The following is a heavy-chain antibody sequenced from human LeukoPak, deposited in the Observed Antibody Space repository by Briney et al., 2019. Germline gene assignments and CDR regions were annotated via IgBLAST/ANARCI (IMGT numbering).Heavy chain of an antibody. CDR2: FDPEDGET. CDR3: TTDLDY. CDR1: GYTLNELA. V-gene: IGHV1-24*01. Sequence: ASVKVSFKASGYTLNELAIHWVRQAPGKGLQWMGGFDPEDGETIYAQKFRGRLTMTEDTSTDTAFMELSSLTSDDTAVYYCTTDLDYWGQGSLATVSS. J-gene: IGHJ4*02.